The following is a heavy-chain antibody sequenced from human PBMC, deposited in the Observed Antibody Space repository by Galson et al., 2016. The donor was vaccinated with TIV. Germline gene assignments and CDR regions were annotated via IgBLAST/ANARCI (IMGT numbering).Heavy chain of an antibody. CDR3: ARDFPPGYGSSFNDY. V-gene: IGHV3-7*01. CDR1: GFTFSSYW. D-gene: IGHD6-13*01. Sequence: SLRLSCAASGFTFSSYWMHWVRQAPGKGLEWVANIKQDGGEKYYVDSVKGRFTISRDNAKNSLFLQMNSLRAEDRAVYYCARDFPPGYGSSFNDYWGQGTLVTVSS. CDR2: IKQDGGEK. J-gene: IGHJ4*02.